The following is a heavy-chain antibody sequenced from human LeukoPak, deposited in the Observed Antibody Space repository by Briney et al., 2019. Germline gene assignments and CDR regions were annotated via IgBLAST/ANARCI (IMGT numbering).Heavy chain of an antibody. V-gene: IGHV3-48*03. CDR2: ISSSGSTI. J-gene: IGHJ4*02. D-gene: IGHD3-22*01. CDR3: ARGRRYYYDSSGYIDY. Sequence: PGGSLRLSCAASGFTSSSYEMNWVRQAPGKGLEWVSYISSSGSTIYYADPVKGRFTISRDNAKNSLYLQMNSLRAEDTAVYYCARGRRYYYDSSGYIDYWGQGTLVTVSS. CDR1: GFTSSSYE.